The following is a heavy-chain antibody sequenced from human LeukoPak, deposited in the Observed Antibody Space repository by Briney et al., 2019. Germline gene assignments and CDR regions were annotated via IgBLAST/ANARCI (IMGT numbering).Heavy chain of an antibody. CDR3: ARDPYSGSYVDYYYYYYMDV. D-gene: IGHD6-13*01. V-gene: IGHV3-21*01. CDR1: GFTFSSYW. J-gene: IGHJ6*03. Sequence: GSLRLSCAASGFTFSSYWMHWVRQAPGKGLEWVSSITSSSSHIYYADSVKGRFTISRDNAKNSLYLQIDSLRAEDTAVYYCARDPYSGSYVDYYYYYYMDVWGKGTTVTISS. CDR2: ITSSSSHI.